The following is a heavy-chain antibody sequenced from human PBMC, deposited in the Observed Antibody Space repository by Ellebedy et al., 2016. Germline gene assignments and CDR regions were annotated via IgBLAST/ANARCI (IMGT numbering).Heavy chain of an antibody. CDR3: ARPRDGYLRGWFNP. D-gene: IGHD6-13*01. V-gene: IGHV4-39*07. CDR1: GGSISSSSYY. CDR2: IYYSGST. J-gene: IGHJ5*02. Sequence: SETLSLXCTVSGGSISSSSYYWGWIRQPPGKGLEWIGSIYYSGSTYYNPSLKSRVTISVDTSKNQFSLKLSSVTAADTAVYYCARPRDGYLRGWFNPWGQGTLVTVSS.